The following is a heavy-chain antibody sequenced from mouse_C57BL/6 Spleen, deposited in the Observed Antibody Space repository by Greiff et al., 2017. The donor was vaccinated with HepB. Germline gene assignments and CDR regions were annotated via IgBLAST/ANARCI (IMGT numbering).Heavy chain of an antibody. D-gene: IGHD2-4*01. J-gene: IGHJ1*03. V-gene: IGHV1-64*01. Sequence: VQLQQPGAELVKPGASVKLSCKASGYTFTSYWMHWVKQRPGQGLEWIGMIHPNSGSTNYNEKFKSKATLTVDKSSSTAYMQLSSLTSEDSAVYYCASWDYDYVGYFDVWGTGTTVTVSS. CDR3: ASWDYDYVGYFDV. CDR2: IHPNSGST. CDR1: GYTFTSYW.